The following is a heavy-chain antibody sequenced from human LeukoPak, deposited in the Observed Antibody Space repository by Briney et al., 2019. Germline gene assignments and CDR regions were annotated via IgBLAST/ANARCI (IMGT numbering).Heavy chain of an antibody. Sequence: GASVKVSCKASGYTLTSHSLNWVRQAPEQGLEWVGWINTNTGDPTYAQDFTGRFVFSLDTSVSTAYLQISSLKSEDTAVYYCARSGRNTSYWFFDSWGQGTLVSVSS. CDR1: GYTLTSHS. CDR3: ARSGRNTSYWFFDS. J-gene: IGHJ4*02. D-gene: IGHD2-2*01. CDR2: INTNTGDP. V-gene: IGHV7-4-1*02.